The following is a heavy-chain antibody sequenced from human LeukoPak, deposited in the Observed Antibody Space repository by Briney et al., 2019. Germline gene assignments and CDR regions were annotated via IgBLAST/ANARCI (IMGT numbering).Heavy chain of an antibody. J-gene: IGHJ4*02. Sequence: SETLSLTCTVSGGSISSGDYYWSWIRQPPGKGLEWIGYIYYSGSTYYNPSPKSRVTISVDTSKNQFSLKLSSVTAADTAVYYCARSTHDFWSGYLFDFDYWGQGTLVTVSS. V-gene: IGHV4-30-4*01. CDR3: ARSTHDFWSGYLFDFDY. CDR2: IYYSGST. CDR1: GGSISSGDYY. D-gene: IGHD3-3*01.